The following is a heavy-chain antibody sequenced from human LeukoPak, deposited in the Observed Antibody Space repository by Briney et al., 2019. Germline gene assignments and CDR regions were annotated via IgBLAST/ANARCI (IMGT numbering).Heavy chain of an antibody. J-gene: IGHJ4*02. CDR1: GFTFSSYS. V-gene: IGHV3-21*01. D-gene: IGHD6-19*01. CDR3: APGGAVAGTFS. CDR2: ISSSSSYI. Sequence: SGGSLRLSCAAFGFTFSSYSMNWVRQAPGKGLEWVSSISSSSSYIYYADSVKGRFTISRDNAKNSLYLQMNSLRAEDTAVYYCAPGGAVAGTFSWGQGTLVTVSS.